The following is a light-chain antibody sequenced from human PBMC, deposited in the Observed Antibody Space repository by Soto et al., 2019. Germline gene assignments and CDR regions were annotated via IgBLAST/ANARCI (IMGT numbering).Light chain of an antibody. J-gene: IGLJ3*02. CDR3: QSYDYSLTDFV. Sequence: QSVLTQPPSVSGAQGQRVNISCTGSSSNIGAGYDVHWYQQLPGTAPKLLIYGNSNRPSGVPDRFSGSKSGTSASLAITVLQAEDEADYYCQSYDYSLTDFVFGGWTKLTV. CDR1: SSNIGAGYD. CDR2: GNS. V-gene: IGLV1-40*01.